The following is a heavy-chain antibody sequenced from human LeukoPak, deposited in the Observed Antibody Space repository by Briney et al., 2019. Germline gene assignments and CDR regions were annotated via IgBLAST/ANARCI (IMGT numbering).Heavy chain of an antibody. D-gene: IGHD6-13*01. CDR3: ARGAGMNAFDI. V-gene: IGHV1-46*01. CDR2: VNPSGGST. Sequence: ASVKVSCKASGYSFTNYYIHWVRQAPGQGLEWMGIVNPSGGSTTYAQEFQGRVTMTTDTSTSTAYMELRSLRSDDTAVYYCARGAGMNAFDIWGQGTMVTVSS. CDR1: GYSFTNYY. J-gene: IGHJ3*02.